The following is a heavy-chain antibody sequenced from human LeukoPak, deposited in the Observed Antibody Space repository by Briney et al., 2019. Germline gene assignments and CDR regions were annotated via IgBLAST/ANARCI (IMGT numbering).Heavy chain of an antibody. CDR1: GDSVASNSAA. CDR3: ARSTSPLGAFDI. D-gene: IGHD5/OR15-5a*01. CDR2: TYYRSKWYN. V-gene: IGHV6-1*01. J-gene: IGHJ3*02. Sequence: SQTLSLTCAISGDSVASNSAAWNWIRQSPSRGLEWLGRTYYRSKWYNAYAVSVKSRISINPDTSKNQISLQLNSVTPEDTAVYYCARSTSPLGAFDIWGQGTMVTVSS.